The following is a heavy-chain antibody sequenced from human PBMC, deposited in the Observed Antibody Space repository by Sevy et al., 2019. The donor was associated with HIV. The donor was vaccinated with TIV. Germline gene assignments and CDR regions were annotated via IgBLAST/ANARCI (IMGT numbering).Heavy chain of an antibody. V-gene: IGHV3-30-3*01. CDR1: GFTFTLYA. Sequence: GGSLRLSCAASGFTFTLYAIHWVRQAPGKGLEWVALISYSGTNKYYADSVKGRFTISRDDSKSTAYLQMNNLRTDDTAVYYCAGVAVEYCTDDCYHRFDYWGQGTQVTVSS. CDR3: AGVAVEYCTDDCYHRFDY. J-gene: IGHJ4*02. D-gene: IGHD2-21*02. CDR2: ISYSGTNK.